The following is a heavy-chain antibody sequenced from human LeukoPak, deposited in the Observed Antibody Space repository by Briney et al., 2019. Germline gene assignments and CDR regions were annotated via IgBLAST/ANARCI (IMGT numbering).Heavy chain of an antibody. CDR3: AKGTIVGRTSGDY. D-gene: IGHD1-26*01. CDR2: ISYDGSNK. Sequence: PGGSLRLSCAASGFTFSSYGMHWVRQAPGKGLEWVAVISYDGSNKYYADSVKGRFTISRDNSKNTLYLQMNSLRAEDMAVYYCAKGTIVGRTSGDYWGQGTLVTVSS. CDR1: GFTFSSYG. J-gene: IGHJ4*02. V-gene: IGHV3-30*18.